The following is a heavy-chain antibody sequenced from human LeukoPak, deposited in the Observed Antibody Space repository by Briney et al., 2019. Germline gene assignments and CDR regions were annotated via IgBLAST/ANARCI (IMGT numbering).Heavy chain of an antibody. Sequence: PSETLSLTCAVYGGSFSGYYWSWIRQPPGKGLEWIGRIYTSGSTNYNPSLKSRVTISVDTSKNQFSLKLSSVTAADTAVYYCASGLRYFDLYYWGQGTLVTVSS. V-gene: IGHV4-59*10. D-gene: IGHD3-9*01. CDR2: IYTSGST. CDR3: ASGLRYFDLYY. CDR1: GGSFSGYY. J-gene: IGHJ4*02.